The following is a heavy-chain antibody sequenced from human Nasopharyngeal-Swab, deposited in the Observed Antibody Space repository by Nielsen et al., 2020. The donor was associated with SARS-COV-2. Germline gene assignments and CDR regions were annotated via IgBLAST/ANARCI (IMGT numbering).Heavy chain of an antibody. V-gene: IGHV3-53*05. J-gene: IGHJ4*02. CDR1: GLTVTYNY. D-gene: IGHD3-3*01. CDR3: AKATNARYDFWSGSFDY. CDR2: ISTGGTT. Sequence: LTRAASGLTVTYNYMSWVRQAPGEGLEWVSLISTGGTTSYADSVKGRFTISRDNAKNSLYLQMNSLRVEDMAFYYCAKATNARYDFWSGSFDYWGQGTLVTVSS.